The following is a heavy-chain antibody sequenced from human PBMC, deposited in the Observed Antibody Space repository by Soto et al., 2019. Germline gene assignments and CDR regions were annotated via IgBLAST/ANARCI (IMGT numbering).Heavy chain of an antibody. CDR1: GYTFTRYR. CDR3: ARVIENYDFWSGSNDY. J-gene: IGHJ4*02. V-gene: IGHV1-18*01. Sequence: ASAKVSCKASGYTFTRYRISWVRQAPGQGLERMGWISAYNGNTNYAQKLQGRVTMTTDTSTSTAYMELRSLRSDDTAVYHCARVIENYDFWSGSNDYWGQGTLVTVSS. D-gene: IGHD3-3*01. CDR2: ISAYNGNT.